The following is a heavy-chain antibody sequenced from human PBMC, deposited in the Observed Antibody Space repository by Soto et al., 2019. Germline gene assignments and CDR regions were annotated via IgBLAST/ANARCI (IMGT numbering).Heavy chain of an antibody. D-gene: IGHD6-13*01. Sequence: GASVKVSCKASGFTFTSSAVQWVRQARGQRLEWIGWIVVGSGNTNYAQKFQERVTITRDMSTSTAYLELSSLRSEDTAVYYCAAASRKGIAAPGSPVDYWGQGALVTVSS. V-gene: IGHV1-58*01. CDR3: AAASRKGIAAPGSPVDY. J-gene: IGHJ4*02. CDR2: IVVGSGNT. CDR1: GFTFTSSA.